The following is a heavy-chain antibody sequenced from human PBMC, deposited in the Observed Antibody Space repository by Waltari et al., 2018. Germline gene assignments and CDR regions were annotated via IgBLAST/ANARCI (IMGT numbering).Heavy chain of an antibody. CDR1: SGSIRSSTYY. V-gene: IGHV4-39*07. CDR3: VRHTIVVITTNSPFDP. D-gene: IGHD3-22*01. J-gene: IGHJ5*02. Sequence: HLQLQESGPGLVKPSETLSLSCSVSSGSIRSSTYYWGWIRQPPGKELELIGSINKTGNTCSPPSVVSRATLSVDTSKNQFSLHWRSVTAADTAVYYGVRHTIVVITTNSPFDPWGQGILVTVSS. CDR2: INKTGNT.